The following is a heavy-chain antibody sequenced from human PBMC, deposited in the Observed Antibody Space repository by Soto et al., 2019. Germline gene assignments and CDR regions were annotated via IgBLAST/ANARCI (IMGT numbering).Heavy chain of an antibody. V-gene: IGHV3-21*01. CDR3: ARDKPDYSSWYQFDY. D-gene: IGHD6-13*01. CDR2: ISSSSSYI. CDR1: GFTFSSYS. Sequence: PGGSLRLSCAASGFTFSSYSMNWVRQAPGKGLEWVSSISSSSSYIYYADSVKGRLTISRDNAKNSLYLQMNSLRAEDTAVYYCARDKPDYSSWYQFDYWGQGTLVTVSS. J-gene: IGHJ4*02.